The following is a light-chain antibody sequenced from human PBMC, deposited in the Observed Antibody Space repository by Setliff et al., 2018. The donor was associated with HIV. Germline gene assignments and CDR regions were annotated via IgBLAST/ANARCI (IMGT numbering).Light chain of an antibody. CDR1: SNDIGSYNL. J-gene: IGLJ1*01. CDR2: EVS. CDR3: RSYAAGRSYV. V-gene: IGLV2-23*02. Sequence: QSALAQPASVSGSPGQSITISCTGTSNDIGSYNLVSWYQQHPSKAPKLIIYEVSKRPSGVSNRFSGSKSGNTASLTISGLQAEDETDYYCRSYAAGRSYVFGTGTKVTVL.